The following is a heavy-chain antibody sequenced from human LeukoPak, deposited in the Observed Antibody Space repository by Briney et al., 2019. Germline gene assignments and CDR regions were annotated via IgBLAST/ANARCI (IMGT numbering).Heavy chain of an antibody. J-gene: IGHJ4*02. CDR3: AKPGHYSGSYYRVYYFDY. D-gene: IGHD1-26*01. CDR2: ISGSGGST. Sequence: GSLRFSCAASGFTFSSYTMNWVRQAPGKGLEWVSAISGSGGSTYYADSVKGRFTISRDNSKNTLYLQMNSLRAEDTAVYYCAKPGHYSGSYYRVYYFDYWGQGTLVTVSS. V-gene: IGHV3-23*01. CDR1: GFTFSSYT.